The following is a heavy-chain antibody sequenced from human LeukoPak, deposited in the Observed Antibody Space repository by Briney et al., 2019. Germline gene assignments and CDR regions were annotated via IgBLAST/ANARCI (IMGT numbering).Heavy chain of an antibody. CDR2: TYTSGST. V-gene: IGHV4-4*07. CDR1: GGSISSYY. J-gene: IGHJ6*02. Sequence: PSETLSLTCTVSGGSISSYYWSWIRQPAGKGLEWIGRTYTSGSTNYNPSLKSRVTMSVDTSKNQFSLKLSSVTAADTAVYYCARSSIAAAGIYYYYYGMDVWGQGTTVTVSS. CDR3: ARSSIAAAGIYYYYYGMDV. D-gene: IGHD6-13*01.